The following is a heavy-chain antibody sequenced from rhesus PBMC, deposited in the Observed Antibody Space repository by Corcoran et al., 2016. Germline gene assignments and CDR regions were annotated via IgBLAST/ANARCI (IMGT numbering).Heavy chain of an antibody. Sequence: QVQLQESGPGLVKPSETLSLTCAVSGYSISSGYGWGWIRQPPGKGLEWIGQIYGGSGSTYYNPALKRRVTVSKDTSKNQFSLKLSSVTAADTAVYYCARGDYGNLRAFDYWGQGVLVTVSS. D-gene: IGHD4-35*01. CDR3: ARGDYGNLRAFDY. CDR2: IYGGSGST. CDR1: GYSISSGYG. J-gene: IGHJ4*01. V-gene: IGHV4-127*01.